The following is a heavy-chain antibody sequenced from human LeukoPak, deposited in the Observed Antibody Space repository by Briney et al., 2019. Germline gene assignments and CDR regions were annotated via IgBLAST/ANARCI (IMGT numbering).Heavy chain of an antibody. CDR3: ARSSSGVGRYYYYYGMDV. CDR1: GGTFSSYA. CDR2: IIPIFGTA. Sequence: GASVKVSCKASGGTFSSYAISWVRQAPGQGLEWMGGIIPIFGTANYAQKFQGRATITADESTSTAYMELSSLRSEDTAVYYCARSSSGVGRYYYYYGMDVWGQGTTVTVSS. J-gene: IGHJ6*02. D-gene: IGHD2-15*01. V-gene: IGHV1-69*01.